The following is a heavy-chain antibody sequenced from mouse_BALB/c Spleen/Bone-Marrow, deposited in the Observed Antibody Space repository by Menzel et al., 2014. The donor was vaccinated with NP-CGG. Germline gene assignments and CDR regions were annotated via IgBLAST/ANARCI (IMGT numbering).Heavy chain of an antibody. CDR1: GFDFSRYW. J-gene: IGHJ3*01. Sequence: EVQLQQSGGGLVQPGGSLKLSCAASGFDFSRYWMSWVRQAPGKGLEWIGEINPDSSTINYTPSLKDKFIISRDNAKNTLYLQMSKVRSEDTALYYCARMHYYGYVAYWGQGTPVTVSA. V-gene: IGHV4-1*02. D-gene: IGHD1-2*01. CDR3: ARMHYYGYVAY. CDR2: INPDSSTI.